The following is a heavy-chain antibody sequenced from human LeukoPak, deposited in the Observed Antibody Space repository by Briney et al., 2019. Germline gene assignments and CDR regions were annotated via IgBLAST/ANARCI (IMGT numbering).Heavy chain of an antibody. V-gene: IGHV4-4*07. J-gene: IGHJ4*02. D-gene: IGHD3-22*01. CDR3: ARRLKTVVAEFYFDY. CDR1: GVSISSYY. Sequence: SETLSLTCTVSGVSISSYYWSWIRQPAGKGLEWIGRIYTSGTTHYNPSLKSRVTISVDTSKNQFSLKLTSVTAADTAVYYCARRLKTVVAEFYFDYWGQGTLVTVSS. CDR2: IYTSGTT.